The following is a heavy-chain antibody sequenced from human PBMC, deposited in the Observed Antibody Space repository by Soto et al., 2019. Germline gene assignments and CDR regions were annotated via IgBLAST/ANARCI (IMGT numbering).Heavy chain of an antibody. CDR2: IIPIFGTA. D-gene: IGHD3-22*01. CDR1: GGTFSSYA. V-gene: IGHV1-69*01. CDR3: ARGGVTYYYDSSGYRDAFDI. Sequence: QVQLVQSGAEVKKPGSSVKVSCKASGGTFSSYAISWVRQAPGQRLEWMRGIIPIFGTANYAQKFQGRVTITADESTSTAYMELSSLRSEDTAVYYCARGGVTYYYDSSGYRDAFDIWGQGTMVTVSS. J-gene: IGHJ3*02.